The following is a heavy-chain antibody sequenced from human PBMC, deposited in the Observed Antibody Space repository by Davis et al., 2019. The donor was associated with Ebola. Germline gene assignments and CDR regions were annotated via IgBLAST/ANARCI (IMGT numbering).Heavy chain of an antibody. CDR1: GGSISSHY. Sequence: PSETLSLTCTVSGGSISSHYWSWIRQPPGKGLEWIGYIYYSGSTNYNPSLKSRVTISVDTSKNQFSLKLSSVTAADTAVYYCASLMGKGDYWGQGTLVTVSS. CDR3: ASLMGKGDY. J-gene: IGHJ4*02. D-gene: IGHD2-8*01. V-gene: IGHV4-59*08. CDR2: IYYSGST.